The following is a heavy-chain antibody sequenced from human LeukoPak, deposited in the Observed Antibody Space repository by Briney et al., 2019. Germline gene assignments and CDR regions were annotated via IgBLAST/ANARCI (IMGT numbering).Heavy chain of an antibody. D-gene: IGHD5-12*01. CDR3: ARSRGYDTRDFDY. J-gene: IGHJ4*02. V-gene: IGHV3-64*01. Sequence: SGGSLRLSCAASGFTFSSYAMHWVRQAPGKGLEYVSAISSNGGSTYYANSVKGRFTISRDNSKNTLYLQMGSLRAEDMAVYYCARSRGYDTRDFDYWGQGTLVTVSS. CDR1: GFTFSSYA. CDR2: ISSNGGST.